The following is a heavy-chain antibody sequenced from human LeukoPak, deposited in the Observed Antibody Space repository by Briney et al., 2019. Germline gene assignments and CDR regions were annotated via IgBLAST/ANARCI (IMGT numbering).Heavy chain of an antibody. CDR1: GFTFSSYS. V-gene: IGHV3-21*01. D-gene: IGHD2-2*01. CDR3: AGDDPTPTYCSSTSCYVFDP. Sequence: GGSLRLSCAASGFTFSSYSMNWVRQAPGKGLEWVSSISSSSSYIYYADSVKGRFTISRDNAKNSLYLQMNSLRAEDTAVYYCAGDDPTPTYCSSTSCYVFDPWGQGTLVTVSS. CDR2: ISSSSSYI. J-gene: IGHJ5*02.